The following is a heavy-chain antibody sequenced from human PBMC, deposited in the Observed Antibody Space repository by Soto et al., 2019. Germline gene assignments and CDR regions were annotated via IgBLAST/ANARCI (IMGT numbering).Heavy chain of an antibody. J-gene: IGHJ6*03. D-gene: IGHD2-15*01. CDR2: ISAYNGNT. Sequence: ASVKVSCKASGYTFTSYGISWVRQAPGQGLEWMGWISAYNGNTNYAQKLQGRVTMTTDTSTSTAYMELRSLRSDDTAVYYCARGAPGYCSGGSCYYYYYMDVWGKGTTVTVSS. V-gene: IGHV1-18*01. CDR1: GYTFTSYG. CDR3: ARGAPGYCSGGSCYYYYYMDV.